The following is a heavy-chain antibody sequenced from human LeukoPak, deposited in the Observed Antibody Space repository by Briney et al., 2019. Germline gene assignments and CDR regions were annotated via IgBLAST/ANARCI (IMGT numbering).Heavy chain of an antibody. V-gene: IGHV1-69*13. D-gene: IGHD1-26*01. CDR1: GGTFSSYA. J-gene: IGHJ4*02. Sequence: ASVKVSCKASGGTFSSYAISWVRQAPGQGLEWMGGIIPIFGTANYAQKFQGRVTITADESTSTAYMELSSLGSEDTAVYYCARDKSVGATSFDYWGQGTLVTVS. CDR3: ARDKSVGATSFDY. CDR2: IIPIFGTA.